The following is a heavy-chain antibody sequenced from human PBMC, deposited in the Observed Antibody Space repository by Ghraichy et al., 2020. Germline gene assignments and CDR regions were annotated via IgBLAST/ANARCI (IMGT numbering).Heavy chain of an antibody. J-gene: IGHJ6*02. Sequence: ASVKVSCNIAGYTLTKESIHWVRQAPGKGLEWMGGVHPENDEIVYAENFKGRVTVTDDNSRDTVYLDLRRLRSDDTAIDYCATVGSSGGWYSDHYYALAVWGQGTLVTVSS. CDR1: GYTLTKES. CDR2: VHPENDEI. CDR3: ATVGSSGGWYSDHYYALAV. V-gene: IGHV1-24*01. D-gene: IGHD6-19*01.